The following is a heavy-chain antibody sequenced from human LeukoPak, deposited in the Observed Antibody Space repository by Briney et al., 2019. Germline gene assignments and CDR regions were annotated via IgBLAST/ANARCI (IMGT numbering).Heavy chain of an antibody. D-gene: IGHD2-2*02. CDR2: IISSSSYT. J-gene: IGHJ5*02. CDR1: AFTLTSYS. Sequence: GRSLRLVRAPSAFTLTSYSMNSVRHAPRKGLESVSSIISSSSYTYYADSGAGRFTISRDNAKNSLYLQVNSLRGEDTSVYYCARDRRPLGYCGSDNCYKNGGVYNWFDPGGQGTLVTVSS. CDR3: ARDRRPLGYCGSDNCYKNGGVYNWFDP. V-gene: IGHV3-21*01.